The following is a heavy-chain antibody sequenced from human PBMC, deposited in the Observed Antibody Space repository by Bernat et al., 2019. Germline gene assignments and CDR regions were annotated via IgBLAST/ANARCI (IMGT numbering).Heavy chain of an antibody. J-gene: IGHJ4*02. CDR2: IKSKTDGGTT. CDR3: TTGLRGGVGATIYDY. V-gene: IGHV3-15*01. CDR1: GFTFSNAW. D-gene: IGHD1-26*01. Sequence: EVQLVESGGGLVKPGGSLRLSCAASGFTFSNAWMSWVRQAPGKGLEWVGRIKSKTDGGTTDYAAPVKGRFTISRDDSKNTLYLQMNSLKTEDTAVYYCTTGLRGGVGATIYDYWGQGTLVTVSS.